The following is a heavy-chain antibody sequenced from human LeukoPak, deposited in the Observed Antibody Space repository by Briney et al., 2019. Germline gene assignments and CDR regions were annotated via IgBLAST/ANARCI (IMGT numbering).Heavy chain of an antibody. CDR1: GGTFSSYA. Sequence: ASVKVSCKASGGTFSSYAISWVRQAPGQGLEWMGWISAYNGNTNYAQKLQGRVTMTTDTSTSTAYMELRSLRSDDTAVYYCARDRTGIAAAGSFDYWGQGTLVTVSS. CDR3: ARDRTGIAAAGSFDY. J-gene: IGHJ4*02. CDR2: ISAYNGNT. V-gene: IGHV1-18*01. D-gene: IGHD6-13*01.